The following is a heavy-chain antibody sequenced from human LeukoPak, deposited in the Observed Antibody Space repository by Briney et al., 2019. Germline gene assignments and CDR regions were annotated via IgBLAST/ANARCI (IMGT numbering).Heavy chain of an antibody. CDR1: GGTFSSYA. CDR2: IIPIFGTA. D-gene: IGHD3-3*01. CDR3: ARDPSRPGSGVVTDNWFDP. J-gene: IGHJ5*02. Sequence: SVKVSCKASGGTFSSYAISWVRQAPGQGLEWMGRIIPIFGTANYAQKFQGRVTITTGEFTSTAYMELSSLRSEDTAVYYCARDPSRPGSGVVTDNWFDPWGQGTLVTVSS. V-gene: IGHV1-69*05.